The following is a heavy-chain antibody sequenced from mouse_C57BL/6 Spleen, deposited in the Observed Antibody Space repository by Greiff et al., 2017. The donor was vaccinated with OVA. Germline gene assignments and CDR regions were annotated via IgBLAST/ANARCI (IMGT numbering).Heavy chain of an antibody. CDR2: IHPNSGST. CDR3: ARSITTVGDAMDY. J-gene: IGHJ4*01. V-gene: IGHV1-64*01. Sequence: VQLQQPGTELVKPGASVKLSCKASGYTFTSYWMHWVKQRPGQGLEWIGMIHPNSGSTNYNEKFKSKATLTVDKSSSTAYMQLSSLTSEDSAVYYCARSITTVGDAMDYWGQGTSVTVSS. D-gene: IGHD1-1*01. CDR1: GYTFTSYW.